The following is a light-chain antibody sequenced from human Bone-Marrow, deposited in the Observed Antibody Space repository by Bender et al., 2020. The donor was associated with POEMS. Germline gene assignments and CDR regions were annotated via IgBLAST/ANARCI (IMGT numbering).Light chain of an antibody. J-gene: IGLJ1*01. CDR3: SSYAGSNNFYV. CDR1: SSDIGRNNF. Sequence: QSALTQPASVSGSPGQSITISCTGTSSDIGRNNFVSWYQHHPGKAPKLLIYDVTNRPSGVPDRFSGSKSDNTASLTVSGLQAEDEADYYCSSYAGSNNFYVFGTGTKVTVL. V-gene: IGLV2-8*01. CDR2: DVT.